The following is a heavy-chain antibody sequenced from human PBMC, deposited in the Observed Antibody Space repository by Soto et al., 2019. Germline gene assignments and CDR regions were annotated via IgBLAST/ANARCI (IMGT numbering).Heavy chain of an antibody. Sequence: SETLSLTCAVSGYSISSGYYWGWIRQPPGKGLEWIGSIYHSGSTYYNPSLKSRVTISVDTSKNQFSLKLSSVTAADTAVYYCARGVQEEYSGSYPTVGWFDPWGQGTLVTVSS. D-gene: IGHD1-26*01. CDR1: GYSISSGYY. J-gene: IGHJ5*02. CDR3: ARGVQEEYSGSYPTVGWFDP. V-gene: IGHV4-38-2*01. CDR2: IYHSGST.